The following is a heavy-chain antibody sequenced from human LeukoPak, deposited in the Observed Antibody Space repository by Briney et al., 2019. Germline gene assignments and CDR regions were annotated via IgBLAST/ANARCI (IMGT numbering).Heavy chain of an antibody. CDR3: ARKPTIFGAPSGGWYFDY. J-gene: IGHJ4*02. D-gene: IGHD3-3*01. CDR2: ISAYNGNT. V-gene: IGHV1-18*01. CDR1: GYTFTSYG. Sequence: ASVKVSCKASGYTFTSYGISWVRQAPGQGLEWMGWISAYNGNTNYAQKLQGRVTMTTDTSTSTAYMELRSLRSDDTAVYYCARKPTIFGAPSGGWYFDYWGQGTLVTVSS.